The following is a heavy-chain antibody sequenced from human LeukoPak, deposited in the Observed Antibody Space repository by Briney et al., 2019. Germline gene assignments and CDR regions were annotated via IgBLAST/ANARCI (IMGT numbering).Heavy chain of an antibody. J-gene: IGHJ6*02. Sequence: TGGSLRLSCAASGFTFSSYAMSWVRQAPGKGLEWVSAISGSGGSTYYADSVKGRFTISRDNSKNTLYLQMNSLRAEDTAVYYCAKQLWFGRNYGGNYYGMDVWGQGTTVTVSS. CDR1: GFTFSSYA. V-gene: IGHV3-23*01. CDR2: ISGSGGST. D-gene: IGHD3-10*01. CDR3: AKQLWFGRNYGGNYYGMDV.